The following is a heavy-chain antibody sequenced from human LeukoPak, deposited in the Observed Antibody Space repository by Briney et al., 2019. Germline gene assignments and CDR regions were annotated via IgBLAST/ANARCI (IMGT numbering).Heavy chain of an antibody. CDR2: IDSSGNA. CDR1: GGSITTSGYY. D-gene: IGHD6-19*01. Sequence: SETLCLTCTVSGGSITTSGYYWGWIRQSPAKGMEYFASIDSSGNAYYNPSLQSRVTISADTSKNQFSLKRSSVTAADTAVYYCTRDRGQWLVDYWGQGTLVTVSS. CDR3: TRDRGQWLVDY. V-gene: IGHV4-39*07. J-gene: IGHJ4*02.